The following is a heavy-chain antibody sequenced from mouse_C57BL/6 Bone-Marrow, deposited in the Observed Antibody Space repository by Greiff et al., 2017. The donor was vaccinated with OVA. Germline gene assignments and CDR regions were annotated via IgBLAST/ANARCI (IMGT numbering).Heavy chain of an antibody. CDR2: IDPSDSYT. CDR3: ARQFAY. J-gene: IGHJ3*01. CDR1: GYTFTSYW. V-gene: IGHV1-69*01. Sequence: VQLQQPGAELVMPGASVKLSCKASGYTFTSYWMHWVKQRPGQGLEWIGEIDPSDSYTNYNQKFKRKSTLTVDKSSSTAYMQLSSLTSEDSAVYYCARQFAYWGQGTLVTVSA.